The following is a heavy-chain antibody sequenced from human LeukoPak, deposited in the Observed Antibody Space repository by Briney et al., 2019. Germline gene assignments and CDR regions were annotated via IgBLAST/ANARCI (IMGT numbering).Heavy chain of an antibody. CDR1: GYSFTNYC. CDR2: VDPTDSYN. Sequence: GESLKISWKGSGYSFTNYCITWVRPMPGKGLEWMGRVDPTDSYNSCTPAFPGHLPISTRKSISTACLHWSMLKASDTAFYYCTMLVVGAKDYFDYWGQGTLVTVSS. CDR3: TMLVVGAKDYFDY. J-gene: IGHJ4*02. V-gene: IGHV5-10-1*01. D-gene: IGHD2-2*01.